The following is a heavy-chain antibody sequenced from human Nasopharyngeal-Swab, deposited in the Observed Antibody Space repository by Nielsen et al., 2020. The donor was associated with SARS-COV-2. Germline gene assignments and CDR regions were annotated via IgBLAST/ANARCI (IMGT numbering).Heavy chain of an antibody. Sequence: GGSLRLSCAASGCTFSSSAMHWVRQAPGKGLEWVAVISYDGSNKYFADSVKGRFTISRDNSKNTLYLQMNSLRAEDTAVYYCASPPLDSSGYYYGFHYWGRGTLVTVSS. J-gene: IGHJ4*02. D-gene: IGHD3-22*01. CDR3: ASPPLDSSGYYYGFHY. CDR1: GCTFSSSA. CDR2: ISYDGSNK. V-gene: IGHV3-30-3*01.